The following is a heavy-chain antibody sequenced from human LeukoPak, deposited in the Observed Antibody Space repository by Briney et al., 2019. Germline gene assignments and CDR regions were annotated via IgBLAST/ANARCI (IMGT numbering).Heavy chain of an antibody. D-gene: IGHD4-4*01. J-gene: IGHJ6*02. CDR3: ARMTTVITPDGTDV. Sequence: GGSLRLSCAASGFTFSSYGMHWVRQAPGKGLEWVAVIWYDGSNKYYADSVKGRFTISRDNSKNTLYLQMNSLRAEDTVVYYCARMTTVITPDGTDVWGQGTTVTVSS. CDR2: IWYDGSNK. V-gene: IGHV3-33*01. CDR1: GFTFSSYG.